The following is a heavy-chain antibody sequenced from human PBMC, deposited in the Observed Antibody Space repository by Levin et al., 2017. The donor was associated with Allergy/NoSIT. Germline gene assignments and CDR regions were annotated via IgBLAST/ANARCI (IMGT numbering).Heavy chain of an antibody. CDR1: GFTFSSYA. D-gene: IGHD4-17*01. Sequence: LSLTCAASGFTFSSYAMHWVRQAPGKGLEWVAVISYDGSNKYYADSVKGRFTISRDNSKNTLYLQMNSLRAEDTAVYYCARELTDYGRSNWFDPWGQGTLVTVSS. V-gene: IGHV3-30-3*01. J-gene: IGHJ5*02. CDR2: ISYDGSNK. CDR3: ARELTDYGRSNWFDP.